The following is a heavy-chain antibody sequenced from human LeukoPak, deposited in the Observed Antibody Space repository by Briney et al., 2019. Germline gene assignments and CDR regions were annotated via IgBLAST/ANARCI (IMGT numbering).Heavy chain of an antibody. V-gene: IGHV3-30*18. CDR3: AKDRASRYSDY. D-gene: IGHD2-2*01. Sequence: GGSLRLSCAASGFTFSSYGMHWVRQAPGKGLEWVAVISYDGSNKYYADSVKGRFTISRDNSKNTLYLQMNSLRAEDTAVYYCAKDRASRYSDYWGQGTLVTVSS. CDR2: ISYDGSNK. CDR1: GFTFSSYG. J-gene: IGHJ4*02.